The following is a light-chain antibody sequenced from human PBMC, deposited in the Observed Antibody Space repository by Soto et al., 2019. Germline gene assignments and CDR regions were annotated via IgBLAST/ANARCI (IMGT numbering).Light chain of an antibody. J-gene: IGKJ5*01. CDR1: QSVNTY. CDR2: GAS. V-gene: IGKV1-39*01. Sequence: DIQMTQSPSSLSASVGDRVTITCRASQSVNTYLNWYQQKPGTAPKLLIYGASRLQSGVPPRFSGSGSGTDFTLTISSLQSEDFATYYCQQYHRSSITFGQGTRLEI. CDR3: QQYHRSSIT.